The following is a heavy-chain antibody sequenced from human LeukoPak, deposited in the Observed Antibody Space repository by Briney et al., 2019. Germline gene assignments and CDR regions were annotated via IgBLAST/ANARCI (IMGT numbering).Heavy chain of an antibody. Sequence: SETLSLTCTVSGGSISSGGYYWSCLRQHPGKGLEWIGYIYYSGSTNYNPSLKSRVTISVDTSKNQFSLKLSSVTAADTAVYYCARLAVAGPSYYFDYWGQGTLVTVSS. D-gene: IGHD6-19*01. V-gene: IGHV4-61*08. CDR1: GGSISSGGYY. J-gene: IGHJ4*02. CDR2: IYYSGST. CDR3: ARLAVAGPSYYFDY.